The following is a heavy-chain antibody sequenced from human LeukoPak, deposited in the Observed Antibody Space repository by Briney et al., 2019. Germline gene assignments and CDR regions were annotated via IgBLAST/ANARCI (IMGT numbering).Heavy chain of an antibody. D-gene: IGHD6-25*01. V-gene: IGHV4/OR15-8*01. CDR1: GGSMSDSIT. J-gene: IGHJ4*02. CDR3: AKVLTAAGLYL. CDR2: IHDDGRT. Sequence: SETLSLTCSVSGGSMSDSITWGWVRQPPGKGLEWLGNIHDDGRTAPNPTPRSLLTISQDRPKNQFSLKVSAVTAADTAFYYCAKVLTAAGLYLWGQRILVSVTS.